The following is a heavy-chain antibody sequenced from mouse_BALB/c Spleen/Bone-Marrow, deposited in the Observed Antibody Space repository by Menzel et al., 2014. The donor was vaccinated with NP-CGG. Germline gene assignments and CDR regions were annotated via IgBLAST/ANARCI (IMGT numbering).Heavy chain of an antibody. CDR2: INPGSGGI. CDR1: GYAFTNSW. V-gene: IGHV1-54*03. D-gene: IGHD1-1*01. Sequence: VQLVESGAELVRPGTSVKVSCKASGYAFTNSWIEWIKQRPVQGLEWIGVINPGSGGINYNEKFKGKATLTADKSSSTAYMQLSSLTSDDSAVYFCARELVRGMDYWCQGTSVTVSS. J-gene: IGHJ4*01. CDR3: ARELVRGMDY.